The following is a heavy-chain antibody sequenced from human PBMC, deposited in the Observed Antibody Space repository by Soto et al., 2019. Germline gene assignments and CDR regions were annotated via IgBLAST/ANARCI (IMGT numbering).Heavy chain of an antibody. V-gene: IGHV3-23*01. CDR3: AKSGVSSGYYHCYFDL. D-gene: IGHD3-22*01. CDR1: RFTFSSYA. Sequence: EAQLLESGGGLVQPGGSLRVSCAASRFTFSSYAMSWVRQAPGKGLEWVSTISGSGGNTYYADSVKGRFTISRDNSKNTVYLQMNSVRAEDTAVYYCAKSGVSSGYYHCYFDLWGRGSLVTVSS. J-gene: IGHJ2*01. CDR2: ISGSGGNT.